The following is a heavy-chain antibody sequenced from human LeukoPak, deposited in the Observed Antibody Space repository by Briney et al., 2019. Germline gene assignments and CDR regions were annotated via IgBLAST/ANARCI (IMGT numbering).Heavy chain of an antibody. Sequence: GGSLRLSCAASGFIFTNYFMSWVRQAPGKGLEWVASIKHDGSEKYCVDSVRGRFTISRDNTMNSLYLQMSSLRAEDTAVYYCATDRGWRTSGYYLYYFEYWGQGTLATYSS. CDR2: IKHDGSEK. D-gene: IGHD3-3*01. V-gene: IGHV3-7*01. CDR1: GFIFTNYF. CDR3: ATDRGWRTSGYYLYYFEY. J-gene: IGHJ4*02.